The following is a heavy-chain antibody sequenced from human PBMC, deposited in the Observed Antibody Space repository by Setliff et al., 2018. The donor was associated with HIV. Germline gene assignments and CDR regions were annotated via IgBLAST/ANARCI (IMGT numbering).Heavy chain of an antibody. CDR3: AKIAYGSGTYYDPRGAFDI. V-gene: IGHV3-9*01. CDR2: ISWNSGSI. CDR1: GFTFDDYA. D-gene: IGHD3-10*01. Sequence: LRLSCAASGFTFDDYAMHWVRQAPGKGLEWVSGISWNSGSIGYADSVKGRFTISRDNAKNSLYLQMNSLRAEDTALYYCAKIAYGSGTYYDPRGAFDIWGQGTMVTVSS. J-gene: IGHJ3*02.